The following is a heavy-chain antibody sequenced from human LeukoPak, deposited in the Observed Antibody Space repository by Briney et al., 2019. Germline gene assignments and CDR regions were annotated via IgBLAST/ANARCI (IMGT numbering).Heavy chain of an antibody. CDR2: ISWNSGSI. Sequence: PGGSLRLSCAASGFTFDDYAMHWVRQAPGKGLEWVSGISWNSGSIGYADSVKGRFTISRDNAKNSLYLQMNSLRAEDMALYYCARGSGLRRFDYWGQGTLVTVSS. J-gene: IGHJ4*02. V-gene: IGHV3-9*03. CDR1: GFTFDDYA. CDR3: ARGSGLRRFDY. D-gene: IGHD5-12*01.